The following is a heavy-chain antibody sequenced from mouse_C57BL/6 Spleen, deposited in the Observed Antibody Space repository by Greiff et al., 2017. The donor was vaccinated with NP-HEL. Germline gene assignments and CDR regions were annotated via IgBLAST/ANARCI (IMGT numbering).Heavy chain of an antibody. J-gene: IGHJ2*01. CDR1: GFTFSDYG. CDR2: ISSGSSTI. V-gene: IGHV5-17*01. CDR3: ARGRSIYYDYFDY. Sequence: EVQLVESGGGLVKPGGSLKLSCAASGFTFSDYGMHWVRQAPEKGLEWVAYISSGSSTIYYADTVKGRFTISRDNAKNTLFLQMTSLRSEDTAMYYCARGRSIYYDYFDYWGQGTTLTVSS. D-gene: IGHD2-4*01.